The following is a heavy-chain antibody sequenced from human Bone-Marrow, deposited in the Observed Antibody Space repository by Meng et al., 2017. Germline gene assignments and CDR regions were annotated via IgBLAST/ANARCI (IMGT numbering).Heavy chain of an antibody. CDR1: GYTFTGYY. V-gene: IGHV1-2*06. D-gene: IGHD3-22*01. CDR3: ARRGSDDSTGYYY. J-gene: IGHJ4*02. CDR2: INPNSGVT. Sequence: ASVKVSCKASGYTFTGYYIHWVRQAPGQGLEWMGRINPNSGVTNYAQRFQGRVTMTRDTSISTAYMELSWLTSDDTAVYYCARRGSDDSTGYYYWGQGTLVTVSS.